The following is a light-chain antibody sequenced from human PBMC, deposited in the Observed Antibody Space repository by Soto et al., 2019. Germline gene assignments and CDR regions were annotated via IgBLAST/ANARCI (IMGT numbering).Light chain of an antibody. CDR2: GAS. CDR3: QQYNKWPLT. J-gene: IGKJ4*01. Sequence: EIVLTQSPATLSVSQGERATLSCRASESVSNNLAWYQQKPGQAPRLLIFGASVRASGIPARFSGSGSGTEFTLTISSLQSEDFAVYYCQQYNKWPLTFGGGTKVEIK. V-gene: IGKV3-15*01. CDR1: ESVSNN.